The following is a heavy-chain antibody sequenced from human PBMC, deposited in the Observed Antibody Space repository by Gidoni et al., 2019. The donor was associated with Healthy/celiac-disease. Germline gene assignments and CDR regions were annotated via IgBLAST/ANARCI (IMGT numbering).Heavy chain of an antibody. V-gene: IGHV4-34*01. Sequence: QVQLQPWGAGLLKPSETLSLPCAVYGGSFSGYYWSGIRQPPGKGLEWIGEINHSGSSNYNPTLKGRVTISEDTSKNQFSLELSSVTAADTAVYYCAGGDTAMAFHFDYWGQGTLVTVSS. CDR1: GGSFSGYY. D-gene: IGHD5-18*01. CDR3: AGGDTAMAFHFDY. CDR2: INHSGSS. J-gene: IGHJ4*02.